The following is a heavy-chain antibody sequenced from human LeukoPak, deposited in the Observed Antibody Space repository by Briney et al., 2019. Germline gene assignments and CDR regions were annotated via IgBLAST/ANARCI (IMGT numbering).Heavy chain of an antibody. CDR1: GFTFSSYS. CDR2: ISSSSSYI. J-gene: IGHJ6*02. V-gene: IGHV3-21*01. Sequence: GGSLRLSCAASGFTFSSYSMNWVRQAPGKGLEWVSSISSSSSYIYYADSVKGRFTISRDSAKNSLYLQMNSLRAEDTAVYYCARVKRSGSYLSYYYGMDVWGQGTTVTVSS. CDR3: ARVKRSGSYLSYYYGMDV. D-gene: IGHD1-26*01.